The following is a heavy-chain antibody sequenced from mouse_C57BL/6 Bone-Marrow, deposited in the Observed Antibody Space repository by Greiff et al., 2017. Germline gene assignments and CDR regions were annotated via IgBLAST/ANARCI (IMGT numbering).Heavy chain of an antibody. V-gene: IGHV5-9*01. J-gene: IGHJ1*03. CDR2: ISGGGGNT. Sequence: EVKLVESGGGLVKPGGSLKLSCAASGFTFSSYTMSWVRQTPEQRLQWVAAISGGGGNTYYPDSVKGRFTISRDNDKNILYLQMSSLRSEDTGLYYCSRQVTSVLATKYFDVWGTGTTVTVSS. D-gene: IGHD1-1*01. CDR1: GFTFSSYT. CDR3: SRQVTSVLATKYFDV.